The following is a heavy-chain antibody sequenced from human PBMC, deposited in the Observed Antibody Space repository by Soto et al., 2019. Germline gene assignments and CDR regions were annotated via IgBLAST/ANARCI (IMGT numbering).Heavy chain of an antibody. J-gene: IGHJ4*02. CDR2: INPSGGDT. CDR1: GYTFTSYY. CDR3: ARIAAGY. Sequence: ASVKVSCKPSGYTFTSYYIRWVRQAPGQGLEWMGTINPSGGDTTYAQKFQGRVTMTRDTSTSTVYMELSSLRPEVTAVYYCARIAAGYWGQGTLVTVSS. V-gene: IGHV1-46*01. D-gene: IGHD6-25*01.